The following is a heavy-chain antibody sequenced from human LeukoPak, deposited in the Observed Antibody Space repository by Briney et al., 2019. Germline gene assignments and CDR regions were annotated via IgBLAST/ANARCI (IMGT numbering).Heavy chain of an antibody. CDR1: GGTFSSYA. Sequence: ASVKVSCKASGGTFSSYAISWVRQAPGQGLEWMGRIIPIFGTANYAQKFQGRVTITAGKSTSTAYMELSSLRSEDTAVYYCARDYYDSSGPAYWGQGTLVTVSS. D-gene: IGHD3-22*01. CDR2: IIPIFGTA. J-gene: IGHJ4*02. CDR3: ARDYYDSSGPAY. V-gene: IGHV1-69*06.